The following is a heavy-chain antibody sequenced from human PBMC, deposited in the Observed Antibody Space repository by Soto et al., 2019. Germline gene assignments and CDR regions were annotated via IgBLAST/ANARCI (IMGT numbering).Heavy chain of an antibody. V-gene: IGHV3-48*02. J-gene: IGHJ4*02. CDR2: ISSSGSTI. Sequence: EVQLVESGGGLVQPGGSLRLSGAASGFTFSSYSMNWVRQAPGKGLEWVSYISSSGSTIYYADAVRGRFTISRDNAKNSLYLQMNSLTDEDTAVYYCARAGYPSVDYWGQGTLVTVSS. D-gene: IGHD5-12*01. CDR1: GFTFSSYS. CDR3: ARAGYPSVDY.